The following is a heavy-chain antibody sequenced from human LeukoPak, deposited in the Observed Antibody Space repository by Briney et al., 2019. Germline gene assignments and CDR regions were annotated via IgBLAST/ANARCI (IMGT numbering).Heavy chain of an antibody. Sequence: GGSRRLSCVASGFTFGKYWMSWVRQAPGKGLEWVANIKLDGSEKNYVDSVKGRFTISRDNTKNSLYLQMNSLRVEDTAVFYCARDQYDTWSRRGNSDSWGQGTLVIVSS. CDR2: IKLDGSEK. J-gene: IGHJ4*02. CDR3: ARDQYDTWSRRGNSDS. V-gene: IGHV3-7*03. D-gene: IGHD3-3*01. CDR1: GFTFGKYW.